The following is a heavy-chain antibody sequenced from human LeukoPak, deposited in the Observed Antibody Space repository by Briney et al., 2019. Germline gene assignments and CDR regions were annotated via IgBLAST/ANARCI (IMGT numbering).Heavy chain of an antibody. J-gene: IGHJ4*02. V-gene: IGHV3-23*01. CDR3: AKADPGTGAFDY. D-gene: IGHD1-1*01. CDR2: ISGSGETI. CDR1: GFTFSSYA. Sequence: GESLRLSCAASGFTFSSYAMNWVRQAPGKGLEWVSAISGSGETIFYADPVKGRFTVSRDNSKNTLYVQMNSLRVEDTAVYFCAKADPGTGAFDYWGQGSLVTVSS.